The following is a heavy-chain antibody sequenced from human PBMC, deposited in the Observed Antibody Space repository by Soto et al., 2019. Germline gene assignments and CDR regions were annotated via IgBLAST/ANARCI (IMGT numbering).Heavy chain of an antibody. CDR2: ISYDGSNK. CDR1: GFTFSSDG. Sequence: QVQLVESGGGVVQPGRSLRLSCAASGFTFSSDGMHWVRQAPGKGLEWVAVISYDGSNKYYADSVKGRFTISRDNSKNTLYLQMNSLRAEDTAVYYCAKDQQKLVYYYYYYMDVWGKGTTVTVSS. V-gene: IGHV3-30*18. D-gene: IGHD6-6*01. CDR3: AKDQQKLVYYYYYYMDV. J-gene: IGHJ6*03.